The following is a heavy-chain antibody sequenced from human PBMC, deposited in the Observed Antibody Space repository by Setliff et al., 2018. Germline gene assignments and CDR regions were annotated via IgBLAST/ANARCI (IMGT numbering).Heavy chain of an antibody. Sequence: GGSLRLSCAASGFTFSSYWMSWVRQAPGKGLEWVANIKQDGSEKYYVDSVKGRFTISRDNAKNSLYLQMNSLRAEDTAVYYCARKHGYHSDGYIDSWGQGTQVTVSS. V-gene: IGHV3-7*01. D-gene: IGHD6-19*01. CDR2: IKQDGSEK. CDR3: ARKHGYHSDGYIDS. CDR1: GFTFSSYW. J-gene: IGHJ4*02.